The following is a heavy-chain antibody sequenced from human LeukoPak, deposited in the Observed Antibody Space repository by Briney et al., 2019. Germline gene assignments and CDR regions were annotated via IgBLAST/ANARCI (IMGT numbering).Heavy chain of an antibody. V-gene: IGHV3-11*01. D-gene: IGHD6-13*01. CDR1: GFTFSDYY. J-gene: IGHJ4*02. Sequence: PGGSLRLSCAASGFTFSDYYMSWIRQAPGKGLEWVSYISSSGSTIYYADSVKGRFTISRDNAKNSLYLQMNSLRAEDTAVYYCARVNFESRWQQLAVRNFDYWGQGTLVTVSS. CDR2: ISSSGSTI. CDR3: ARVNFESRWQQLAVRNFDY.